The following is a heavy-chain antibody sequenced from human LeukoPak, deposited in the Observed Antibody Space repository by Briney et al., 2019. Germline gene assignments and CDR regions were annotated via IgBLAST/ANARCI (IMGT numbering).Heavy chain of an antibody. Sequence: GGSLRLSCAASGFTFSGYGMHWVRQAPGKGLEWVAVISYDGSNKYYADSVKGRFTISRDNSKNTLYLQMNSLRAEDTAVYYCAKVRKQWLGEGYYYGMDVWGQGTTVTVSS. CDR2: ISYDGSNK. V-gene: IGHV3-30*18. D-gene: IGHD6-19*01. CDR1: GFTFSGYG. J-gene: IGHJ6*02. CDR3: AKVRKQWLGEGYYYGMDV.